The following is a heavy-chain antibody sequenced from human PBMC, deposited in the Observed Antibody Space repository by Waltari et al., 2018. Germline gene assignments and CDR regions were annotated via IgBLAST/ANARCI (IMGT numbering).Heavy chain of an antibody. V-gene: IGHV3-30*02. Sequence: QVQLVESGGGVVQPGGSLRLSCAASGFTFSSYGMHWVRQAPGKGLEWVAFIRYDGSNKYYADSGKGRFTISRDNSKNTLYLQMNSLRAEDTAVYYCAKDLAYYDFWSGYYHDAFDIWGQGTMVTVSS. CDR2: IRYDGSNK. D-gene: IGHD3-3*01. CDR3: AKDLAYYDFWSGYYHDAFDI. CDR1: GFTFSSYG. J-gene: IGHJ3*02.